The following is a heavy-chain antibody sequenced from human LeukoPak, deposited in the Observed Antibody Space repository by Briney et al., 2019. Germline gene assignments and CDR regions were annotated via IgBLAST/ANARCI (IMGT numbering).Heavy chain of an antibody. J-gene: IGHJ3*02. CDR1: GDTFTGYY. CDR2: INPNIGGT. CDR3: ARDSGYYYLLRRFDI. Sequence: ASVKGSCKASGDTFTGYYMHCVRQAPVQGLECMGWINPNIGGTNYAHKCYGRVTMTRDTSIGTAYMELSRLRSDATAVYYCARDSGYYYLLRRFDIWGPGTLVTVSS. D-gene: IGHD3-22*01. V-gene: IGHV1-2*02.